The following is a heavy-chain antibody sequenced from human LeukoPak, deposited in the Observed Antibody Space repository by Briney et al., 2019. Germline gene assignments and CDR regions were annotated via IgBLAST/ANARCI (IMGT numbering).Heavy chain of an antibody. J-gene: IGHJ5*01. CDR1: GFTFSTYV. CDR2: LFKDDVT. V-gene: IGHV3-66*01. Sequence: GGSLRLSCAASGFTFSTYVMSWVRQVPGKGLEWVSFLFKDDVTYHADSVKGRFAISRDTSKNMLYLQMNNLRAEDTAVYYCARDGGFGGPGGDNWFDSWGQGTLVTVSS. D-gene: IGHD3-16*01. CDR3: ARDGGFGGPGGDNWFDS.